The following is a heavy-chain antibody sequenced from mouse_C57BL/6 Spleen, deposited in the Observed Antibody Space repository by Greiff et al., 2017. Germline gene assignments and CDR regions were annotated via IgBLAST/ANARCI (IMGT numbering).Heavy chain of an antibody. CDR2: ISSGSSTI. V-gene: IGHV5-17*01. CDR3: ARGVYYGNLWYFDV. D-gene: IGHD2-1*01. Sequence: EVHLVESGGGLVKPGGSLKLSCAASGFTFSDYGMHWVRQAPEKGLEWVAYISSGSSTIYYADTVKGRFTISRDNAKNTLFLQMTGLRSEDTAMYYCARGVYYGNLWYFDVWGTGTTVTVSS. CDR1: GFTFSDYG. J-gene: IGHJ1*03.